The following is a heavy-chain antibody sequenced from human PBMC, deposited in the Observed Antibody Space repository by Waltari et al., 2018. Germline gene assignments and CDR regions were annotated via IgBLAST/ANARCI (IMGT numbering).Heavy chain of an antibody. J-gene: IGHJ4*02. D-gene: IGHD3-10*01. V-gene: IGHV1-18*01. Sequence: QVQLVQSGAEVKKPGASVKVSCKASGYTFTSYGISWVRQAPGQGLEWMGWIRPYSGNTNYEQRLQGRVTMTTDTSTSTAYMELRSLRSDDTAVYYCARHSITMVRGVITVFDYWGQGTLVTVSS. CDR1: GYTFTSYG. CDR2: IRPYSGNT. CDR3: ARHSITMVRGVITVFDY.